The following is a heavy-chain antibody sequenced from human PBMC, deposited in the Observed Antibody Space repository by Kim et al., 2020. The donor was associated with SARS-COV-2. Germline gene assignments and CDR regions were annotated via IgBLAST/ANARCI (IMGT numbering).Heavy chain of an antibody. V-gene: IGHV4-39*01. D-gene: IGHD6-13*01. CDR2: IYYSGST. CDR3: ARRRQQLVPLNHYYYYYGMDV. J-gene: IGHJ6*02. Sequence: SETLSLTCTVSGGSISSSSYYWGWIRQPPGKGLEWIGSIYYSGSTYYNPSLKSRVTISVDTSKNQFSLKLSSVTAADTAVYYCARRRQQLVPLNHYYYYYGMDVWGQGTTVTVSS. CDR1: GGSISSSSYY.